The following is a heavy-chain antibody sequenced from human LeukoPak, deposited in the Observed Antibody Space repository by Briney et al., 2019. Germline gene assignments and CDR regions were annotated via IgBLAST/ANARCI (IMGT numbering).Heavy chain of an antibody. CDR3: ARDTTSGGIDY. D-gene: IGHD2/OR15-2a*01. V-gene: IGHV3-43*02. CDR1: GFPFSSYA. CDR2: ISGHGGST. Sequence: GGSLRLSCAASGFPFSSYAIHWVRQAPGKGLEWVSLISGHGGSTHYADSVRGRFTFSRDNSKNSLYLQMNSLRTEDTALYYCARDTTSGGIDYWGQGTLVTVSS. J-gene: IGHJ4*02.